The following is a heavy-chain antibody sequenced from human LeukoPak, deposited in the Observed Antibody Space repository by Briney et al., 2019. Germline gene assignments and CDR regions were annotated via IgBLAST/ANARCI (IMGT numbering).Heavy chain of an antibody. D-gene: IGHD4-23*01. CDR1: GFTFSDYY. CDR3: ARDNSVEDTAWWFDP. J-gene: IGHJ5*02. V-gene: IGHV3-11*04. Sequence: PGGSLRLSCAASGFTFSDYYMSWIRQAPGKGLEWVSYISSSGSTIYCADSVKGRFTISRDNAKNSLYLQMNSLRAEDTAVYYCARDNSVEDTAWWFDPWGQGTLVTVSS. CDR2: ISSSGSTI.